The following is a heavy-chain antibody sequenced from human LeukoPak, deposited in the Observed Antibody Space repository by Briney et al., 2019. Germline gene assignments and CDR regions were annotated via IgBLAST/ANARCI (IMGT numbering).Heavy chain of an antibody. CDR2: INHRGST. CDR1: GGSFSGYH. CDR3: ATGVTRTGGTALDD. D-gene: IGHD4-23*01. Sequence: SETLSLTCAVYGGSFSGYHWSWIRQPPGTGLEWIGEINHRGSTNYNPSLKSRVTISVDTSKNQFSLNLRSVTAADTALYYCATGVTRTGGTALDDWGQGTLVTVSS. J-gene: IGHJ4*02. V-gene: IGHV4-34*01.